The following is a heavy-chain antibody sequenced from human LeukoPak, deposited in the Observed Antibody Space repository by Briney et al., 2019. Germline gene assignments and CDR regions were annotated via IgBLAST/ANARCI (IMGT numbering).Heavy chain of an antibody. Sequence: GGSLKLSCAASGFTFDNYAMNWVRQVPGKGLEWISLISWNSGTIGYADSVKGRFTISRDNANNFLYLQMNSLRAEDTALYYCARAYKDRSLAGKKEFFQHWGQGTLVTVSS. CDR3: ARAYKDRSLAGKKEFFQH. J-gene: IGHJ1*01. D-gene: IGHD6-19*01. CDR2: ISWNSGTI. V-gene: IGHV3-9*01. CDR1: GFTFDNYA.